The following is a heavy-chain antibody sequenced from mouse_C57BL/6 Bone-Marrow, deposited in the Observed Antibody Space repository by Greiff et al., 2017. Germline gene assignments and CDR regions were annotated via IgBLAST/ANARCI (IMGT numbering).Heavy chain of an antibody. CDR2: INPSIGYT. D-gene: IGHD1-1*01. Sequence: VQLQQSGAELAKPGASVKLSCKASGYTFTSYWMHWVKQRPGQGLEWIGYINPSIGYTKYNQKFKDKATLTADTSSSTAYMQLSSLTYEDSAVYYCAREATVVAPFDYWGQGTTLTVSS. V-gene: IGHV1-7*01. J-gene: IGHJ2*01. CDR3: AREATVVAPFDY. CDR1: GYTFTSYW.